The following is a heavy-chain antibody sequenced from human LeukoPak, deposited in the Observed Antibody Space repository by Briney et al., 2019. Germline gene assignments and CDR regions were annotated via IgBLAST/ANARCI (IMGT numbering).Heavy chain of an antibody. V-gene: IGHV1-18*01. Sequence: GTSVKVSCKASGYTFTSYGISWVRQAPGQGLEWMGWISAYNGNTNYAQKLQGRVTMTTDTSTSTAYMELRSLRSDDTAVYYCARGEGYCSGGSCLLFDYWGQGTLVTVSS. CDR1: GYTFTSYG. D-gene: IGHD2-15*01. CDR2: ISAYNGNT. CDR3: ARGEGYCSGGSCLLFDY. J-gene: IGHJ4*02.